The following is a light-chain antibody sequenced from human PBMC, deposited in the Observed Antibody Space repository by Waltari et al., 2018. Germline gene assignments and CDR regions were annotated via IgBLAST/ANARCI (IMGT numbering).Light chain of an antibody. V-gene: IGLV9-49*01. CDR2: VGTGGIVG. Sequence: QPVLTQPPSASASLGASVTLTCTLSSGYSNSKVDWYPQRPGKGPRFVMRVGTGGIVGSKGDGIPDRFSVLGSGLNRYLTIKNIQEEDESDYHCGADHGSGSNFAVVFGGGTKLTVL. CDR3: GADHGSGSNFAVV. J-gene: IGLJ2*01. CDR1: SGYSNSK.